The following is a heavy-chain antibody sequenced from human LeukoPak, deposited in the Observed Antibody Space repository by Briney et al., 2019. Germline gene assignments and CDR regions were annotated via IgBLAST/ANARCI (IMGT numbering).Heavy chain of an antibody. V-gene: IGHV3-30*03. CDR2: ISYDGSNK. D-gene: IGHD3-3*01. Sequence: GGSLRLSCAASGFTFSSYGMHWVRQAPGKGLEWVAVISYDGSNKYYADSVKGRFTISRDNSKNSLYLQMNSLRAEDTAVYYCARESAIFGVVIASFDYWGQGTLVTVSS. J-gene: IGHJ4*02. CDR1: GFTFSSYG. CDR3: ARESAIFGVVIASFDY.